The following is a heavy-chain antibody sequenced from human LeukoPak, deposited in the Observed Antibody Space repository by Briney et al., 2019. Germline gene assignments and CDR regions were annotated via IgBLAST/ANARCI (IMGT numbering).Heavy chain of an antibody. CDR3: AKEPFAYDSSGYTDY. D-gene: IGHD3-22*01. CDR2: ISYDGSNK. CDR1: GFTSSTFG. Sequence: GGSLRLSCAASGFTSSTFGMHGAGQAPGKGRGWGAVISYDGSNKYYADSVKGRFTISRDNSKNTLYLQMNSLRAEDTAVYYCAKEPFAYDSSGYTDYWGQGTLVTVSS. J-gene: IGHJ4*02. V-gene: IGHV3-30*18.